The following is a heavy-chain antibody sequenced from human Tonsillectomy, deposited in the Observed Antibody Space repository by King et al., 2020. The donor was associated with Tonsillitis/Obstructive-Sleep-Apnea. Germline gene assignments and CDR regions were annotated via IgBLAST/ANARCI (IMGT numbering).Heavy chain of an antibody. CDR1: GFTFSSYE. CDR3: ARDLGVQLWADDY. Sequence: VQLVESGGGLVQPGGPLRLSCAASGFTFSSYEMNWVRQAPGKGLEWVSYISSSGSTIYYADSVKGRFTISRDNAKNSLYLQMNSLRAEDTAVYYCARDLGVQLWADDYWGQGTLVTVSS. J-gene: IGHJ4*02. CDR2: ISSSGSTI. D-gene: IGHD5-18*01. V-gene: IGHV3-48*03.